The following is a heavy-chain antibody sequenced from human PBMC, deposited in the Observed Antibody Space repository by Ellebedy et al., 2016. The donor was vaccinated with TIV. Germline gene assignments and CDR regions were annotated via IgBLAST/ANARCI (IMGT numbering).Heavy chain of an antibody. CDR2: IKYDGSEK. CDR1: GFPFSTYW. CDR3: ARWYDDSWTGYYT. D-gene: IGHD3-3*01. J-gene: IGHJ5*02. Sequence: GESLKISCAASGFPFSTYWMSWVRQAPGKGLEWVANIKYDGSEKYYVKSVKGRFTISRDNAKNSLYLQMDSLRAEDTAVYYCARWYDDSWTGYYTWGQGTLVTVSS. V-gene: IGHV3-7*02.